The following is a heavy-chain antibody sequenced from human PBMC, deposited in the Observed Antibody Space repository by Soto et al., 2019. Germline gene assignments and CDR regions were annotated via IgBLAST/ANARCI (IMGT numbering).Heavy chain of an antibody. V-gene: IGHV3-74*01. Sequence: EVHLLESGGGLVQPGGSLRLSCAASGFIFSNYWMHWVRQVPGKGLVWVSRINTDGRETNYADSVKGRFTVSRDNAKNTQFLQMNSLRVEDTAVYYCARDGEGYWGQGTLVTVSS. D-gene: IGHD2-21*01. CDR3: ARDGEGY. J-gene: IGHJ4*02. CDR2: INTDGRET. CDR1: GFIFSNYW.